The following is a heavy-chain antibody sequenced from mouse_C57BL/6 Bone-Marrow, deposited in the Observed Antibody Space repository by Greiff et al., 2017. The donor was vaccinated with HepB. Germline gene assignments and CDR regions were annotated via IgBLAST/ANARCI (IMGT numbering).Heavy chain of an antibody. Sequence: LQESGAELVKPGASVKLSCKASGFTFTSYWMHWVKQRPGQGLEWIGYINPSSGYTKYNQKFKDKATLTADKSSSTAYMQLSSLTYEDSAVYYYAAMVTTNENAMDYWGQGTSVTVSS. CDR1: GFTFTSYW. V-gene: IGHV1-7*01. D-gene: IGHD2-2*01. J-gene: IGHJ4*01. CDR3: AAMVTTNENAMDY. CDR2: INPSSGYT.